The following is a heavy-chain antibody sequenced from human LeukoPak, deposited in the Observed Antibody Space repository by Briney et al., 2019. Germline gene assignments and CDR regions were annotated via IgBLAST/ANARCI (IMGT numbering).Heavy chain of an antibody. D-gene: IGHD2-2*02. CDR3: ARGGIVVPAAIYDY. V-gene: IGHV4-34*01. Sequence: PSETLSLTCAVYGGSFSGYYWSWLRQPPGKGLEWIGEINHSGSTNYNPSLKSRVTISVDTSKNQFSLKLSSVTAADTAVYYCARGGIVVPAAIYDYWGQGTLVTVSS. CDR2: INHSGST. CDR1: GGSFSGYY. J-gene: IGHJ4*02.